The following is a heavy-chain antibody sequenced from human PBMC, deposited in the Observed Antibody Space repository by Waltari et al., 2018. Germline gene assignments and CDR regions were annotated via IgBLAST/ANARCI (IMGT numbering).Heavy chain of an antibody. J-gene: IGHJ5*02. CDR2: INTNTGNP. D-gene: IGHD6-13*01. CDR3: ARNLQRGYSSLPGWFDP. CDR1: GYTFTSYA. V-gene: IGHV7-4-1*02. Sequence: QVQLVQSGSELKKPGASVKVSCKASGYTFTSYAMNWVRQAPGQGLEWMGWINTNTGNPTYAQGFTGRFVFSLDTSVSTAYLQISSLKAEDTAVYYCARNLQRGYSSLPGWFDPWGQGTLVTVSS.